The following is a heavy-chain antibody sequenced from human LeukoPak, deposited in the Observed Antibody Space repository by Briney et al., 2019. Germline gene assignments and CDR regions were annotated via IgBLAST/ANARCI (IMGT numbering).Heavy chain of an antibody. D-gene: IGHD6-6*01. CDR1: GGSMSTHY. V-gene: IGHV4-4*07. CDR3: ARGEFSSSSGDH. CDR2: IYMGDNT. Sequence: SETLSLTCTVSGGSMSTHYWSWIRQPAGKGLEWIGRIYMGDNTNYNPSLESRVTMSMDTSKNLFSLKLNSVTAADTAVYYCARGEFSSSSGDHWGQGILVTVSS. J-gene: IGHJ4*02.